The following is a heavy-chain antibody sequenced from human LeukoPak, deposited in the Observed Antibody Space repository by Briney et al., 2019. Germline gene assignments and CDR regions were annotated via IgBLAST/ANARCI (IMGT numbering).Heavy chain of an antibody. D-gene: IGHD6-19*01. V-gene: IGHV3-23*01. Sequence: GGSLRLSCAASGFTFSSYAMSWVRQAPGKGLEWVSTISDSGGSTYYADSVQGRFTISRDNSKNTLYLQMNSLRAEDTAVYYCAKANIFYRSGWYYFDYWGQGTLVTVSS. CDR3: AKANIFYRSGWYYFDY. CDR2: ISDSGGST. CDR1: GFTFSSYA. J-gene: IGHJ4*02.